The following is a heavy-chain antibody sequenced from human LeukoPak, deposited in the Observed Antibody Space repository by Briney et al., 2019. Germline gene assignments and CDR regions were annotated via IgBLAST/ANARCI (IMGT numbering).Heavy chain of an antibody. CDR2: INPNSGGT. CDR3: ARGHCVSPGCYEVQYSGMDV. J-gene: IGHJ6*02. CDR1: GYTFTDHY. D-gene: IGHD2-2*01. Sequence: ASVKVSCKASGYTFTDHYMHWVRQAPGQGVEWMGWINPNSGGTHYAQKFQSRVTVTRDTSFSTAFMEMSRLRSDDTAVYFCARGHCVSPGCYEVQYSGMDVWGQGTTVTVSS. V-gene: IGHV1-2*02.